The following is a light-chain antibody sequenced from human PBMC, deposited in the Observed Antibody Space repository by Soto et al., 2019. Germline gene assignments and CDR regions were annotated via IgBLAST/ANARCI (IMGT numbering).Light chain of an antibody. CDR1: SGNIASSY. J-gene: IGLJ2*01. V-gene: IGLV6-57*01. Sequence: NFMLTQPLSVSESPGKTVTISCTRSSGNIASSYVQWYQQRPGSSPTTVISEHNQRPSVVPDRFSGSIDSSSNSASLTISGLKTEDEAYYYCQSYDSSNVVFGGGTKLTVL. CDR3: QSYDSSNVV. CDR2: EHN.